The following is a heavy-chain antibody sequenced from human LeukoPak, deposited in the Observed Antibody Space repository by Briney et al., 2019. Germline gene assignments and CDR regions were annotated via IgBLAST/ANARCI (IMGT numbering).Heavy chain of an antibody. CDR1: PDSTTSNF. J-gene: IGHJ3*01. CDR3: ARGGRSAFDV. V-gene: IGHV4-4*02. Sequence: PSETLSLTSTVSPDSTTSNFWSWVRQPPGKSLEWIGEIFHIGVTNYKPSLKSRVSMSVDKSRHQFSLNLRSMTAADTAVYFCARGGRSAFDVWGPGTKVIVSS. CDR2: IFHIGVT.